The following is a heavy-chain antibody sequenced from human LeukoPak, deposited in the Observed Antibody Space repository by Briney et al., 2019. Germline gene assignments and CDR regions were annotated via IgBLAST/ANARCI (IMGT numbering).Heavy chain of an antibody. CDR1: GFTFDDYA. V-gene: IGHV3-9*01. D-gene: IGHD3-10*01. CDR2: ISWNSGSI. J-gene: IGHJ3*02. Sequence: GGSLRLSCAASGFTFDDYAMHWVRQAPGKGLEWVSGISWNSGSIGYADSVKGRFTISRDNAKNSLYLQMNSLRAEDTALYYCAKASSSYYGSGSYYNLRIWGNAFDIWGQGTMVTVSS. CDR3: AKASSSYYGSGSYYNLRIWGNAFDI.